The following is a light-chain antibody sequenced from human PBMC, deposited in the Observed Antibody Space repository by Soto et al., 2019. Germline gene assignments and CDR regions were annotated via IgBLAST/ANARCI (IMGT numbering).Light chain of an antibody. Sequence: QSALTQPASVSGSPGQSITISCTGTSSDVGGYNHVSWYQQHPGKAPKLMIYDVSNRPSGVSNRFSGSKSGNTASLTISVLQAEDEADYFCSSYTSTSAYVFGTATKVTVL. V-gene: IGLV2-14*03. CDR3: SSYTSTSAYV. CDR1: SSDVGGYNH. CDR2: DVS. J-gene: IGLJ1*01.